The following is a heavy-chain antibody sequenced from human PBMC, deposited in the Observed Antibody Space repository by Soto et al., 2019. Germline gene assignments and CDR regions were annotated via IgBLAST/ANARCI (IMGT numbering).Heavy chain of an antibody. CDR2: LTGSGGST. J-gene: IGHJ4*02. CDR3: AKASFDWNYVRGHYFDH. Sequence: GGSLRLSCEASGFTFTSYAMSWVRQTPGKGLEWVSTLTGSGGSTNYADSVKGRFTISRNNSKNTLNLQMNSLRAEDTAVYFCAKASFDWNYVRGHYFDHWGQGTLVTVSS. D-gene: IGHD1-7*01. CDR1: GFTFTSYA. V-gene: IGHV3-23*01.